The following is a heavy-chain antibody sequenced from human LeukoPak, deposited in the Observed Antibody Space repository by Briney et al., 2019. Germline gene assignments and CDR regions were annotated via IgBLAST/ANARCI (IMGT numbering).Heavy chain of an antibody. CDR2: ISSSGSTI. Sequence: GGSLRLSCAASGFTFSDYYMSWFRQAPGKGLEWVSYISSSGSTIYYADSVQRRFALSRDHAKNSLYLQMNRLRAEDTAVYYCARDLKITMVRGVYYYYGMDVWGQETTVTVSS. CDR1: GFTFSDYY. CDR3: ARDLKITMVRGVYYYYGMDV. J-gene: IGHJ6*02. V-gene: IGHV3-11*01. D-gene: IGHD3-10*01.